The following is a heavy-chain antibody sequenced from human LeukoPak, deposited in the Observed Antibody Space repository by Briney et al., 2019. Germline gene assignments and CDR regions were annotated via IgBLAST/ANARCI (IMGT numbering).Heavy chain of an antibody. Sequence: ASVKVSCKASGYTFTSYAMHWVRQAPGQRLEWMGWINAGNGNTKYSQKFQGRVTITRDTSASTAYMELSSLRSGDTAVYYCASSFSYYYDSSGYDEYFQHWGQGTLFTVSS. V-gene: IGHV1-3*01. CDR2: INAGNGNT. CDR3: ASSFSYYYDSSGYDEYFQH. D-gene: IGHD3-22*01. J-gene: IGHJ1*01. CDR1: GYTFTSYA.